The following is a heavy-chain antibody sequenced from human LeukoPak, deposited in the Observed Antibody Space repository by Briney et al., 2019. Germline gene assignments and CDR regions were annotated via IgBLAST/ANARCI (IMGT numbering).Heavy chain of an antibody. CDR3: AKDRWWFGELSSLDC. Sequence: PGGSLRLSCAASGFSFSSYNMNWVRQAPGKGLEWVSSFSSSTSYIYYADSVKGRFTISRDITKNSLYLPMNTLRVEDTAVYYCAKDRWWFGELSSLDCWGQGTLVTVSS. CDR1: GFSFSSYN. J-gene: IGHJ4*02. CDR2: FSSSTSYI. D-gene: IGHD3-10*01. V-gene: IGHV3-21*01.